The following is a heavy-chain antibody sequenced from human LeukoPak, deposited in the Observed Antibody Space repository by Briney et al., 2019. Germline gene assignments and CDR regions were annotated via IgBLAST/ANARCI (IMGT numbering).Heavy chain of an antibody. V-gene: IGHV4-30-4*08. CDR2: IYYSGST. CDR3: ARDRVPGGLALYYYMDV. D-gene: IGHD3-16*01. CDR1: GGSISSGDYY. J-gene: IGHJ6*03. Sequence: SQTLSLTCTVSGGSISSGDYYWGWIRQPPGKGLEWIGYIYYSGSTYYNPSLKSRVTISVDTSKNQFSLKLSSVTAADTAVYYCARDRVPGGLALYYYMDVWGKGTTVTVSS.